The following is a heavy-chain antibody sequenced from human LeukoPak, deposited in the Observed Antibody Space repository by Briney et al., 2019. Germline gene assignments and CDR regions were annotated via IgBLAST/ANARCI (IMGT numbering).Heavy chain of an antibody. CDR2: INTNTGNP. CDR1: GYTFTSYY. Sequence: ASVKVSCKASGYTFTSYYMHWVRQAPGRGLEWMGWINTNTGNPTYAQGFTGRFVFSLDTSVSTAYLQISSLKAEDTAVYYCARREYYYDSSGYTHGSWGQGTLVTVSS. CDR3: ARREYYYDSSGYTHGS. V-gene: IGHV7-4-1*02. D-gene: IGHD3-22*01. J-gene: IGHJ5*02.